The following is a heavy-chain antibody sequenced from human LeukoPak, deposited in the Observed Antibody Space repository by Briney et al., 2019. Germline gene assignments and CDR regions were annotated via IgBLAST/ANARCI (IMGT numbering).Heavy chain of an antibody. J-gene: IGHJ5*02. Sequence: SQTLSLTCTVSGGSISSGSYYWSCIRQPAGKGLEWIGRIYTSGSTNYNPSLKSRVTITVDTSKNQFSLKLSSVTAADTAVYYCARDGEDGYNLYNWFDPWGQGTLVTVSS. CDR1: GGSISSGSYY. CDR2: IYTSGST. V-gene: IGHV4-61*02. D-gene: IGHD5-24*01. CDR3: ARDGEDGYNLYNWFDP.